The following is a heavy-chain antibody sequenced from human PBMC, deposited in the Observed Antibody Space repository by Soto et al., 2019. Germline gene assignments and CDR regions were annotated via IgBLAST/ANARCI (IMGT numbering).Heavy chain of an antibody. V-gene: IGHV1-18*01. J-gene: IGHJ6*02. Sequence: GASVKVSCKASGYTFTSYGISWVRQAPGQGLEWMGWISAYNGNTNYAQKLQGRVTMTTDTSTSTAYMELRSLRSDDTAVYYCARDSPAYNLNPLYYYYGMDVWGQGTTVTVSS. CDR2: ISAYNGNT. CDR1: GYTFTSYG. D-gene: IGHD1-1*01. CDR3: ARDSPAYNLNPLYYYYGMDV.